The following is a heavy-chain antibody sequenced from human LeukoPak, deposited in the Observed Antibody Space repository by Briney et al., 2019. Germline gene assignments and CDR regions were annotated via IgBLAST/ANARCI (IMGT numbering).Heavy chain of an antibody. V-gene: IGHV3-64*01. CDR3: ARAPFDY. CDR2: ISSNGGST. J-gene: IGHJ4*02. CDR1: GFTFSSYA. Sequence: GGSLRLSCAASGFTFSSYAMHWVRQAPGKGLEYVSAISSNGGSTYYANSVKGRFTISRDNSKNTLYLQMGSLRAEDMAVYYCARAPFDYWGQGTLVTASS.